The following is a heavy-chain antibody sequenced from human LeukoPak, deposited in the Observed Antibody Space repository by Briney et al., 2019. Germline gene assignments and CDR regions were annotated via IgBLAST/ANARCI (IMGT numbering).Heavy chain of an antibody. D-gene: IGHD4-17*01. J-gene: IGHJ4*02. Sequence: SETLSLTCTVSGGSISSYYWSWIRQPPGKGLEWIGYIYYSGSTNYNPSLKSRVTISVDTSKNQFSLHLNSVTAADTAVYYCAREGRTTVTTTSNWGQGTLVTVSS. CDR2: IYYSGST. V-gene: IGHV4-59*12. CDR3: AREGRTTVTTTSN. CDR1: GGSISSYY.